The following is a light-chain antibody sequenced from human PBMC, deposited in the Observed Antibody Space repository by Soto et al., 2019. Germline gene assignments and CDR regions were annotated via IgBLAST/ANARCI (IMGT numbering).Light chain of an antibody. J-gene: IGKJ1*01. V-gene: IGKV1-39*01. Sequence: DIQMTQSPSSLSASVGDRVTITCRASQSVDNFLYWYQQKPGKAPKLLIYGASSLQSGVPSRFSGSGSGTDFTLTISSLQPADFGTYYCQQSYSTWTFGQGTKVEIK. CDR2: GAS. CDR1: QSVDNF. CDR3: QQSYSTWT.